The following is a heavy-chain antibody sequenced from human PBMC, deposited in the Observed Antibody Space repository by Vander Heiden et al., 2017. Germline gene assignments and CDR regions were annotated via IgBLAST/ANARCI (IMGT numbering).Heavy chain of an antibody. D-gene: IGHD3-9*01. J-gene: IGHJ6*02. Sequence: EVQLVESGGGLIQPGGSLRLSCAASGFTVRSNYMSGVRQAPGKGLEWVSVTYSDGRTYYADSVKGRFTISRDNSKNTLYIEMNSLRAEDTAVYYCARVTGRTNTYGMDVWGQGTTVTVSS. CDR2: TYSDGRT. CDR3: ARVTGRTNTYGMDV. V-gene: IGHV3-53*01. CDR1: GFTVRSNY.